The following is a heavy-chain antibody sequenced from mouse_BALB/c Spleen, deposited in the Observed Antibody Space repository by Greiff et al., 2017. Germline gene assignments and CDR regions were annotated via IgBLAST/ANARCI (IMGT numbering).Heavy chain of an antibody. D-gene: IGHD2-14*01. CDR3: SKTDNRFYAMDY. J-gene: IGHJ4*01. V-gene: IGHV2-3*01. CDR1: GFSFTSYG. Sequence: VQGVESGPGLVAPSQSLSISCTVSGFSFTSYGVSWVRQPPGKGLEWLGVIWDDGSTNYHSALISRLTIITDNSKSQVVLKLISLQTDDTATYYCSKTDNRFYAMDYWGQGTSVTVSA. CDR2: IWDDGST.